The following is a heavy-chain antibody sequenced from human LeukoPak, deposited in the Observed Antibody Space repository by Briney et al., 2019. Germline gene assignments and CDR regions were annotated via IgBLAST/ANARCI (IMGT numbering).Heavy chain of an antibody. D-gene: IGHD5-12*01. J-gene: IGHJ4*02. Sequence: AGGSLRLSCAASGFTFNNDWFSWGRQSPGEGLEWGANINQDEGHKYSVDSVKSRFTISRDNARNSLYLQMNGLSAEDTAVYYCARFRYIGSDLEVFDSWGQGTLVTVSS. CDR2: INQDEGHK. V-gene: IGHV3-7*01. CDR3: ARFRYIGSDLEVFDS. CDR1: GFTFNNDW.